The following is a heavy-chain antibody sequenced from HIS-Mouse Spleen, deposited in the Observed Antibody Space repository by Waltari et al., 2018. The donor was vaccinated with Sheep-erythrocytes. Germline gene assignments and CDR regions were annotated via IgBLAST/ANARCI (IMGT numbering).Heavy chain of an antibody. J-gene: IGHJ4*02. CDR3: ARVEVENYDFWSGYYFDY. CDR1: GGSISSSSYY. CDR2: IYYSGST. V-gene: IGHV4-39*07. D-gene: IGHD3-3*01. Sequence: QLQLQESGPGLVKPSETLSLTCTVSGGSISSSSYYWGWIRQPPGKGLEWIGSIYYSGSTYYNPYLKSRVTISVDTSKNQFSLKLSSVTAADTAVYYCARVEVENYDFWSGYYFDYWGQGTLVTVSS.